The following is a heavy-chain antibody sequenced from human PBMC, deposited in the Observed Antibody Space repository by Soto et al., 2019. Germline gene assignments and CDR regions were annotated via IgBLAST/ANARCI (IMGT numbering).Heavy chain of an antibody. CDR1: GGSISSDNYY. CDR2: IYYSGST. Sequence: SETLSLTCTVSGGSISSDNYYWSWIRQPPGKGLEWIGYIYYSGSTYYNPSLKSRVIISIDTSKNQFSLKLSSVTAADTAVYYCPSKSYFDNSGSAYWGQGTLVTVSS. J-gene: IGHJ1*01. V-gene: IGHV4-30-4*01. D-gene: IGHD3-22*01. CDR3: PSKSYFDNSGSAY.